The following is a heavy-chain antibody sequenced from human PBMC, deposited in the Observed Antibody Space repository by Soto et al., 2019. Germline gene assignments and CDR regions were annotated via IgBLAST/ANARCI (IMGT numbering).Heavy chain of an antibody. CDR2: IWYDGSNK. V-gene: IGHV3-33*01. Sequence: ESGGGVVQPGRSLRLSCAASGFTFSSYGMHWVRQAPGKGLEWVAVIWYDGSNKYYADSVKGRFTISRDNSKNTLYLQMNSLRAEDTAVYYCARDSRYCSSTSCSLYYYYYMDVWGKGTTVTVSS. J-gene: IGHJ6*03. D-gene: IGHD2-2*01. CDR3: ARDSRYCSSTSCSLYYYYYMDV. CDR1: GFTFSSYG.